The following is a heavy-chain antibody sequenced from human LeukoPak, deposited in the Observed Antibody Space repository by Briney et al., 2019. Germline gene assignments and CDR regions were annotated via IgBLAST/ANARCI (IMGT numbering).Heavy chain of an antibody. Sequence: PSETLSLTCTVSGGSISSYYWSWIRQPPGKGLEWIGYIYYSGSTNYNPSLKSRVTMSVDTSKNQFSLKLSSVTAADTAVYYCARDRPYGDPAPDYWGQGTLVTVSS. J-gene: IGHJ4*02. CDR3: ARDRPYGDPAPDY. V-gene: IGHV4-59*12. D-gene: IGHD4-17*01. CDR2: IYYSGST. CDR1: GGSISSYY.